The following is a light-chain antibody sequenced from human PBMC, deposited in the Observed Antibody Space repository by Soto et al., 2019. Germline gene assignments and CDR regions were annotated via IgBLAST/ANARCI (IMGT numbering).Light chain of an antibody. CDR1: NSDVGSYNR. CDR2: EVS. Sequence: QSALTQPPSVSGSPGQSVTISCTGTNSDVGSYNRVSWYQQPPGTAPKLMISEVSNRPSGVPDRFSGSKSGNTASLTISGLQAEDEADYCCSSYTSSSTYVFGTGTKVTVL. J-gene: IGLJ1*01. CDR3: SSYTSSSTYV. V-gene: IGLV2-18*02.